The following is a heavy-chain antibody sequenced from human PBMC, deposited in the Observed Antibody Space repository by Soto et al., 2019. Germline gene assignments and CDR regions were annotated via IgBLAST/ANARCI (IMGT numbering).Heavy chain of an antibody. CDR3: AREVTVGVGATDY. Sequence: QVQLVQSGAEVEKPGASVKVSCKASGYTFTSFYMHWVRQAPGQGLEWMGIISPSGDSTSFAQRLQGRVTMTRDTSTSTVYMELSSLSSEDTAVYYCAREVTVGVGATDYWGQGTLVTVSS. J-gene: IGHJ4*02. CDR2: ISPSGDST. V-gene: IGHV1-46*04. CDR1: GYTFTSFY. D-gene: IGHD1-26*01.